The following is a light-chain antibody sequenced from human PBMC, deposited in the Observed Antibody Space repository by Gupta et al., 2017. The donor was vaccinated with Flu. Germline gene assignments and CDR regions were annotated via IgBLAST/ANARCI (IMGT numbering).Light chain of an antibody. V-gene: IGKV3-11*01. CDR3: QQRSNWPVT. CDR1: QSVSSY. CDR2: DAS. J-gene: IGKJ2*01. Sequence: EIVLTQSRATLSLSPAERASLSCRASQSVSSYLAWYQQKPGQAPRLLIYDASNRATGIPARFSGSGSGTDFTLTISSLEPEDFAVYYCQQRSNWPVTFGQGTKLEIK.